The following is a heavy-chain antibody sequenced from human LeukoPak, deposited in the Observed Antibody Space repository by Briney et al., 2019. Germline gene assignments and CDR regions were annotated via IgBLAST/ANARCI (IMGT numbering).Heavy chain of an antibody. V-gene: IGHV4-61*01. CDR3: ARRAGYTGSWYEY. CDR2: IYYSGST. J-gene: IGHJ4*02. D-gene: IGHD6-13*01. Sequence: SETLSLTCTVSSGSVNSGSYYWNWIRQPPGKGLEWIGYIYYSGSTNYNPSLKSRVTISVDTAKNQLSLKPSSVTAADTAVYYCARRAGYTGSWYEYWGQGTLVTVSS. CDR1: SGSVNSGSYY.